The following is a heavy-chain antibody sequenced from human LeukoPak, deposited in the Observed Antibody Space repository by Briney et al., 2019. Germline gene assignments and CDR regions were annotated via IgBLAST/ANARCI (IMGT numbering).Heavy chain of an antibody. Sequence: GSLRLSCAASGFTFSSYGMHWVRQAPGKGLEWVAVIYSGGSTYYADSVKGRFTISRDNSKNTLYLQMNSLRAEDTAVYYCASTHLGYCSSASCQNDYWGQGTLVTVSS. V-gene: IGHV3-53*01. CDR3: ASTHLGYCSSASCQNDY. CDR2: IYSGGST. J-gene: IGHJ4*02. D-gene: IGHD2-2*01. CDR1: GFTFSSYG.